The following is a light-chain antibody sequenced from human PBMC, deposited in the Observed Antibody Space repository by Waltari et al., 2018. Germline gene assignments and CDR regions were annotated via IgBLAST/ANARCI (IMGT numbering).Light chain of an antibody. Sequence: DFQMTQPPSTLSASVGDRVPITCRASQSVNRWLAWDQQKPGKAPELLIYEASSLESGVPSRFSGSGDGKEFTLTISSLQPDDFGTYYCQQYVNYWTFGQGTKVEIK. CDR1: QSVNRW. CDR3: QQYVNYWT. J-gene: IGKJ1*01. CDR2: EAS. V-gene: IGKV1-5*03.